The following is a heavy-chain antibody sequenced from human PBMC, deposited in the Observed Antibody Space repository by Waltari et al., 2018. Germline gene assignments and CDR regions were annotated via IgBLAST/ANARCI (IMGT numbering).Heavy chain of an antibody. V-gene: IGHV3-30-3*01. CDR3: ARSIEGPFDY. CDR1: GFTFSSYA. J-gene: IGHJ4*02. D-gene: IGHD1-26*01. Sequence: QVPLVESGGGVVQPGRSLRLSCAASGFTFSSYAMHWVRQAPGKGLEWVAVISYEGSNKYYADSVKGRFTISRDNSKNTLYLQMNSLRAEDTAMFYCARSIEGPFDYWGQGTLVTVSS. CDR2: ISYEGSNK.